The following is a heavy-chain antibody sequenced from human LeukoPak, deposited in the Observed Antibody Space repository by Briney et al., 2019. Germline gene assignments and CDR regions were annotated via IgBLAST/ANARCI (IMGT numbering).Heavy chain of an antibody. J-gene: IGHJ3*02. Sequence: SVKVSCKASGGTFSSYAISWVRQAPGQGLEWMGTIIPIFGTANYAQKFQGRVTITTDESTSTAYMELSSLRSEDTAVYYCARDTLGYYYDSRAFDIWGQGTMVTVSS. CDR3: ARDTLGYYYDSRAFDI. V-gene: IGHV1-69*05. CDR1: GGTFSSYA. CDR2: IIPIFGTA. D-gene: IGHD3-22*01.